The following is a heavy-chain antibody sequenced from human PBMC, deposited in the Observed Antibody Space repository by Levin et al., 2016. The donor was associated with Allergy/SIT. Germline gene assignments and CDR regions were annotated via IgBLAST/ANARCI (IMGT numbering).Heavy chain of an antibody. D-gene: IGHD5-18*01. J-gene: IGHJ3*02. Sequence: SVKVSCKASGGTFSSYAISWVRQAPGQGLEWMGRIIPILGIANYAQKFQGRVTITADKSTSTAYMELSSLRSEDTAVYYCATTSSRRNTAMVTSAFDIWGQGTMVTVSS. CDR3: ATTSSRRNTAMVTSAFDI. CDR2: IIPILGIA. V-gene: IGHV1-69*04. CDR1: GGTFSSYA.